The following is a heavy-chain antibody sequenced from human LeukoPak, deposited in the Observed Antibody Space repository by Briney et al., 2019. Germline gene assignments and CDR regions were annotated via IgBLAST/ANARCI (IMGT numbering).Heavy chain of an antibody. D-gene: IGHD6-19*01. V-gene: IGHV3-23*01. Sequence: GGSLRLSCAASGFTFSTYAISWVRQTPGKGLEWVSAVSGGGDYTYYADSVRGRFTISRDNSKNTLYLQMKSLRAEDTAVYYCAFPGGSGWSFDYWGQGTLVTVSS. CDR3: AFPGGSGWSFDY. CDR1: GFTFSTYA. CDR2: VSGGGDYT. J-gene: IGHJ4*02.